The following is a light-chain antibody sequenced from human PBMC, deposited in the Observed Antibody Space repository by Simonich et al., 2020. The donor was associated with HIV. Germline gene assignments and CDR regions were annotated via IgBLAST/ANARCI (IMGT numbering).Light chain of an antibody. V-gene: IGKV1-NL1*01. CDR2: AAS. CDR3: QQYYSTNWT. CDR1: QAISNS. J-gene: IGKJ1*01. Sequence: IQMTQSPSSLSASVGDRVTITCRASQAISNSLALYQQKPGKAPKLLLFAASRLESGVPSRFSGSGSGTDYTLTISSLQPEDFATYYCQQYYSTNWTFGQGTKVEIK.